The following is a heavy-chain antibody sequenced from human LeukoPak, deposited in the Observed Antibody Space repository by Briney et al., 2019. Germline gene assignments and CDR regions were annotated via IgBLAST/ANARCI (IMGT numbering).Heavy chain of an antibody. V-gene: IGHV3-30*18. CDR3: AKDPRIEAAAPDY. J-gene: IGHJ4*02. CDR2: ISYDGSNK. D-gene: IGHD6-13*01. CDR1: GFTFSSYG. Sequence: GGSLRLSCAASGFTFSSYGMHWVRQAPGKGLEWVAVISYDGSNKFYADSVKGRFTISRDNSKSTLDLQMNSLRAEDTAMHYCAKDPRIEAAAPDYWGQGTQVTVSS.